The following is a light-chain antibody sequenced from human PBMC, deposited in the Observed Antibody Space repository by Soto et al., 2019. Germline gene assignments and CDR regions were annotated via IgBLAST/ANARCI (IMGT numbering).Light chain of an antibody. CDR3: QQSYSTPRYT. Sequence: DIQMTQSPSSLSASVGDRVTITCRASQSISSYLNWYQQKPGKAPKLLIYAASSLQSGVPSRFSGSGSGTEFTLPISSLQPEDFATYYCQQSYSTPRYTFGQGTKLEIK. CDR1: QSISSY. V-gene: IGKV1-39*01. CDR2: AAS. J-gene: IGKJ2*01.